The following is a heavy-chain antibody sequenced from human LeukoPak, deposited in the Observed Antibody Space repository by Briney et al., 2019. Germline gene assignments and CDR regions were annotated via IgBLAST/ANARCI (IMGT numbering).Heavy chain of an antibody. J-gene: IGHJ4*02. CDR3: TTTRTY. Sequence: GGSLGLSCAASGFTLSDAWMAWVRQAPGKGLEWVGRIKSKTDGGTIDYGAPVKGRFTISRDDARNTLYLQINSLKTEDTAMYYCTTTRTYWGQGTLVTVSS. CDR1: GFTLSDAW. V-gene: IGHV3-15*01. CDR2: IKSKTDGGTI.